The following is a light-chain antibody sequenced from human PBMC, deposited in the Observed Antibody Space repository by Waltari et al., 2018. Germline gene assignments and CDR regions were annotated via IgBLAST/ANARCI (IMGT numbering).Light chain of an antibody. V-gene: IGLV2-23*01. Sequence: QSALTQPAPVSGSPGQSITVSCTGTSSDVVSSNLVSWYQPHPGKAPKLMIYEGSKRPSGVSNRFSGSKSGNTASLTISGLQAEDEADYYCCSYAGSSTLLFGGGTKVTVL. CDR3: CSYAGSSTLL. J-gene: IGLJ2*01. CDR1: SSDVVSSNL. CDR2: EGS.